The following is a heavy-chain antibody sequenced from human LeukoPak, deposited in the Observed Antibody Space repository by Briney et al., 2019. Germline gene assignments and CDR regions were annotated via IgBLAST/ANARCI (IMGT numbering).Heavy chain of an antibody. CDR2: FYHGGST. CDR3: ARRGVRNWFDP. V-gene: IGHV4-38-2*02. Sequence: SETLSLTCTVSGYSISTGYYWDCIRLAPGKGLEWIGTFYHGGSTYYNTSLKSRVTIAVDTSKQPFSRNLTSVAAADTAVYYCARRGVRNWFDPWGQGTLVTVSS. J-gene: IGHJ5*02. CDR1: GYSISTGYY.